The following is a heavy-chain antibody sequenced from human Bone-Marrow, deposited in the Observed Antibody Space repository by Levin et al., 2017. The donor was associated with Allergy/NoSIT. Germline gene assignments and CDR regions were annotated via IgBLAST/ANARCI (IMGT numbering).Heavy chain of an antibody. V-gene: IGHV4-34*01. J-gene: IGHJ5*02. Sequence: SETLSLTCAVYGGSFSGYYWSWIRQPPGKGLEWIGEINHSGSTNYNPSLKSRVTISVDTSKNQFSLKLSSVTAADTAVYYCARGLIVGLAAAGPWGPNWFDPWGQGTLVTVSS. CDR1: GGSFSGYY. D-gene: IGHD6-13*01. CDR3: ARGLIVGLAAAGPWGPNWFDP. CDR2: INHSGST.